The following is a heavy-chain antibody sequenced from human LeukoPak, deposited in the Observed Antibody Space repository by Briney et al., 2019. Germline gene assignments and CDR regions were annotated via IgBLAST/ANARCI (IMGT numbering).Heavy chain of an antibody. CDR3: ARRYCTSTSCPLIDY. D-gene: IGHD2-2*01. CDR2: ITNSGSPL. J-gene: IGHJ4*02. CDR1: GFTFSDYY. Sequence: GGSLRLSCAASGFTFSDYYMSWVRQAPGKGLEWVSYITNSGSPLYYADSVKGRFTISRDNAKNSLYLQMNSLRAEDTAVYYCARRYCTSTSCPLIDYWSQGTLVTVSS. V-gene: IGHV3-11*01.